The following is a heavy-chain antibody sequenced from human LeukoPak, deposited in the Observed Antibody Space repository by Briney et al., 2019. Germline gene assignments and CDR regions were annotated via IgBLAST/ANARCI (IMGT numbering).Heavy chain of an antibody. Sequence: GGSLRLSCAASGFTFSAFAMHWVRQAPGKGLEWVAVIWFDGSNHYYADSVKGRFTVSRDNSKNTVYLQMTSLRDDDTAIYYCAREGCSDATCSSSDRGWIDPWGQGTLVTVSS. CDR1: GFTFSAFA. D-gene: IGHD6-6*01. CDR3: AREGCSDATCSSSDRGWIDP. CDR2: IWFDGSNH. V-gene: IGHV3-33*01. J-gene: IGHJ5*02.